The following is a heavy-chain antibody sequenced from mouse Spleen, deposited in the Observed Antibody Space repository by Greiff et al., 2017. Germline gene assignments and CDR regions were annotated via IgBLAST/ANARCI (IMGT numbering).Heavy chain of an antibody. V-gene: IGHV2-2*02. CDR2: IWSGGST. J-gene: IGHJ4*01. Sequence: QVQLQQSGPGLVQPSQSLSITCTVSGFSLTSYGVHWVRQSPGKGLEWLGVIWSGGSTDYNAAFISRLSISKDNSKSQVFFKMNSQQANDTAIYYCARNDQIITTATLYAMDYWGQGTSVTVSS. CDR3: ARNDQIITTATLYAMDY. CDR1: GFSLTSYG. D-gene: IGHD1-2*01.